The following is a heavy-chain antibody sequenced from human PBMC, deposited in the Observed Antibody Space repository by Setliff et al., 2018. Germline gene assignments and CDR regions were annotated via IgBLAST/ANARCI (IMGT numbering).Heavy chain of an antibody. J-gene: IGHJ4*02. D-gene: IGHD1-7*01. Sequence: PGGSLRLSCTASGFTFGDYAMSWVRQAPGKGLEWVSAISGSSGNTFYADSVKGRFTISRENSKDTLYLQMNSLRAEDTAVYYCAKKLPGVRYFDYCGQGTLVTVSS. CDR2: ISGSSGNT. CDR3: AKKLPGVRYFDY. V-gene: IGHV3-23*01. CDR1: GFTFGDYA.